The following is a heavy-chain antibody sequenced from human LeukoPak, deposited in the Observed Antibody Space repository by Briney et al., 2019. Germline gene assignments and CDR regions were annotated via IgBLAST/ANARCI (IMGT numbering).Heavy chain of an antibody. Sequence: PGGSLRLSCAASGFIFSSYGMSWVRQAPGKGLEWVTLISYDGSNKYYADSVKGRFTISRDNSKNTLYLQMNSLRAEDTAVYYCAKDYRPHDFWSGLVDYWGQGTLVTVSS. CDR2: ISYDGSNK. V-gene: IGHV3-30*18. J-gene: IGHJ4*02. CDR1: GFIFSSYG. CDR3: AKDYRPHDFWSGLVDY. D-gene: IGHD3-3*01.